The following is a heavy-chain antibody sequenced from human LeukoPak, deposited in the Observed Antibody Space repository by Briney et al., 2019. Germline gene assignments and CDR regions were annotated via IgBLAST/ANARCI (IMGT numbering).Heavy chain of an antibody. J-gene: IGHJ4*02. V-gene: IGHV4-39*01. CDR2: IYYRGST. CDR1: GGSISSSSYY. CDR3: ARRGWYGFNY. D-gene: IGHD6-19*01. Sequence: SETLSLTCTVSGGSISSSSYYWGWIRQPPGKGLEWIGSIYYRGSTYYNPSLKSRVTISVDTSKNQFSLKLSSVTAADTAVYYCARRGWYGFNYWGQGTLVTVSS.